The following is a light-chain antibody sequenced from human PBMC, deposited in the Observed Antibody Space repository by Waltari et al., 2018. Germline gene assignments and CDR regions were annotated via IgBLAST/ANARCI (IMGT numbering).Light chain of an antibody. CDR1: SDNVGNQG. CDR3: SAWDNSLNIWM. V-gene: IGLV10-54*04. CDR2: RSV. Sequence: QAGLTQPPSVSTALGQTVTLTCTVRSDNVGNQGPAWLQQRPGHPPKPLSHRSVKRPSGISERFSASRSGNIASLTITALQPDDEADYVCSAWDNSLNIWMFGGGTKLTVL. J-gene: IGLJ3*02.